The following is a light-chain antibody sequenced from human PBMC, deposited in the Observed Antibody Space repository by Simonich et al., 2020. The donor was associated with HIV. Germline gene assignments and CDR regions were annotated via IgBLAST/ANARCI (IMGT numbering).Light chain of an antibody. CDR1: SSDVGSYNR. CDR3: SSYTSSSTLV. Sequence: QSALTQPPSVSGSPGQSVTISCTGTSSDVGSYNRVSWYQQPPGTAPKLMIYDVSKRPSGGSNRFSGSKSGNTASLTISGLQAEDEADYYCSSYTSSSTLVFGGGTKLTVL. V-gene: IGLV2-18*02. CDR2: DVS. J-gene: IGLJ3*02.